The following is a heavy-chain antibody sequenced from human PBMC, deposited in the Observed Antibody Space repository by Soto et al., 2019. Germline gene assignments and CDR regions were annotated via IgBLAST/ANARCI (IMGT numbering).Heavy chain of an antibody. J-gene: IGHJ4*02. CDR2: ISYDGSNK. V-gene: IGHV3-30-3*01. Sequence: QVQLVQSGAEVKKPGASVKVSCKASGYTFSSYAMHWVRQAPGKGLEWVAVISYDGSNKYYADSVKGRFTISRDNSKNTLYLQMNSLRAEDTAVYYCAREGLWFGELLRDFDYWGQGTLVTVSS. D-gene: IGHD3-10*01. CDR3: AREGLWFGELLRDFDY. CDR1: GYTFSSYA.